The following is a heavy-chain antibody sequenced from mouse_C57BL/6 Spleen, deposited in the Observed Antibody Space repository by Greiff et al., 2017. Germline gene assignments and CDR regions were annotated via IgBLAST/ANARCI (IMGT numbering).Heavy chain of an antibody. CDR2: IDPEDGDT. CDR1: GFNIKDYY. V-gene: IGHV14-1*01. Sequence: EVQLQQSGAELVRPGASVKLSCTASGFNIKDYYMHWVKQRPEQGLEWIGRIDPEDGDTEYAPKFQGKATITADTSSNTAYLQLSSLTSEDTAVYYCTTGYYGSYAMDYWGQGTSVTVSS. CDR3: TTGYYGSYAMDY. J-gene: IGHJ4*01. D-gene: IGHD1-1*01.